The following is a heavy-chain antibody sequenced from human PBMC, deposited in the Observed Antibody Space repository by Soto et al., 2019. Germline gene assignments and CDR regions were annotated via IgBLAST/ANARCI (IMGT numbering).Heavy chain of an antibody. CDR3: AHRVLRTVFGLVTTTAIYFDF. J-gene: IGHJ4*02. CDR2: IYWDDDK. D-gene: IGHD3-3*01. CDR1: GFSLTTSGVG. V-gene: IGHV2-5*02. Sequence: QITLNESGPTQVKPRQTLTLTCTFSGFSLTTSGVGVGWIRQSPGKAPEWLALIYWDDDKRYSPSLKSRLTITKDISKNQVLLTMADLDPADTATYYCAHRVLRTVFGLVTTTAIYFDFWGQGTPVAVSS.